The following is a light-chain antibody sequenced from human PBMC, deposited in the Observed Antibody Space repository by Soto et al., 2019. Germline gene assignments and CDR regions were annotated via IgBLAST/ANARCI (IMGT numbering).Light chain of an antibody. Sequence: QAVVTQEPSLTVSPGGTVTLTCGSSTGAVTSGHYPYWFQQKPGQAPRTLIYDTSNKYSWAPARFSGSLLGGEAALTLSGAQPEDEADYYCLLSYTDEKVFGTGTKVTVL. V-gene: IGLV7-46*01. CDR3: LLSYTDEKV. J-gene: IGLJ1*01. CDR2: DTS. CDR1: TGAVTSGHY.